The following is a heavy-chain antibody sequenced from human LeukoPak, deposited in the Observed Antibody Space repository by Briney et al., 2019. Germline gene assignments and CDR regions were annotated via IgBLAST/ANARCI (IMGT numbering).Heavy chain of an antibody. CDR1: GFTFSDYY. V-gene: IGHV3-23*01. Sequence: GGSLRLSCAASGFTFSDYYMSWIRQAPGEGLEWVSAISGSGGSTYYADSVKGRFTISRDNSKNTLYLQMNSLRAEDTAVYYCARDGASSYSSSWYFDYWGQGTLVTVSS. CDR2: ISGSGGST. CDR3: ARDGASSYSSSWYFDY. J-gene: IGHJ4*02. D-gene: IGHD6-13*01.